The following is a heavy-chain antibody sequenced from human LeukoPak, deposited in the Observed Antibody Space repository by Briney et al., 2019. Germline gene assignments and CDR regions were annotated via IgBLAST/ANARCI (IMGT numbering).Heavy chain of an antibody. V-gene: IGHV1-2*02. Sequence: ASVKVSCKASGYTFTGYYMHWVRQAPGQGLEWMGWINPNSGGTNYAQEFQGRVTMTRDTSISTAYMELSRLRSDDTAVYYCARSRWLSHSDYWGQGTLVTVSS. D-gene: IGHD5-12*01. CDR3: ARSRWLSHSDY. J-gene: IGHJ4*02. CDR1: GYTFTGYY. CDR2: INPNSGGT.